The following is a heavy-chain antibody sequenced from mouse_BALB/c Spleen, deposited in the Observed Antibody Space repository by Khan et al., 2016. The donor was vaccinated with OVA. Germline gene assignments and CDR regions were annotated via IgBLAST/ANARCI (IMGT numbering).Heavy chain of an antibody. D-gene: IGHD2-3*01. Sequence: VQLKQSGTELVRPGALVKLSCKASGFNISDYYIHWVMQRPEQGLEWIGWIDPENGNSIYDPKFQGQASISADTSSSTAYLHLSSLTSDDTAVDSCARAGYFAWFPYWGQGTLVTVSA. CDR1: GFNISDYY. CDR3: ARAGYFAWFPY. J-gene: IGHJ3*01. CDR2: IDPENGNS. V-gene: IGHV14-1*02.